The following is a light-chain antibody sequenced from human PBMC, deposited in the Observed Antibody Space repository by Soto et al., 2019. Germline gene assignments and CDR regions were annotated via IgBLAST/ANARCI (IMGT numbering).Light chain of an antibody. Sequence: EIALTQSPGTLSLSPGERATLSCRASQSVGSRFLAWYQQKPGQAPRLLISGTFSRATGIPDRFSGSGSGTDFTLTISRLEPEDFAVYYCQRYGSSPRWTFGQGTKVEIK. CDR2: GTF. CDR1: QSVGSRF. J-gene: IGKJ1*01. V-gene: IGKV3-20*01. CDR3: QRYGSSPRWT.